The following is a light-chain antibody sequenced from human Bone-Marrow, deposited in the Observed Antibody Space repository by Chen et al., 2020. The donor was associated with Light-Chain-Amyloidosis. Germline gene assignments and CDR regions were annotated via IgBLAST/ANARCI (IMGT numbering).Light chain of an antibody. J-gene: IGLJ3*02. CDR2: EED. V-gene: IGLV6-57*01. CDR1: SGSIATNY. CDR3: QSYQGSSQGV. Sequence: NFMLTQPHSVSESPGKTVIISCTRSSGSIATNYVQWYQQRPGSSPTTVIYEEDQRPSGVPDRVSGSIDRSSNSASLTISGLKTEDEADYYCQSYQGSSQGVFGGGTKLTVL.